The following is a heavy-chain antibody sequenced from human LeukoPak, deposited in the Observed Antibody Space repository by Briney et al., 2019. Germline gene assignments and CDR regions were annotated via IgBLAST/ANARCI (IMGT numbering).Heavy chain of an antibody. CDR3: AKDRRGYSYGCEFDY. CDR1: GFTFDDYA. Sequence: GGSLRLSCAASGFTFDDYAMHWVRQAPGKGLEWVSGISWNSGSIGYADSVKGRFTISRDNAKNSLHLQMNSLRAEDMALYYCAKDRRGYSYGCEFDYWGQGTLVTVSS. CDR2: ISWNSGSI. D-gene: IGHD5-18*01. V-gene: IGHV3-9*03. J-gene: IGHJ4*02.